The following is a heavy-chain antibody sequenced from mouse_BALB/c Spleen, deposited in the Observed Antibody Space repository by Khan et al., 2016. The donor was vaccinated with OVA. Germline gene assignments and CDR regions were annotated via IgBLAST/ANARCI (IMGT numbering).Heavy chain of an antibody. D-gene: IGHD1-2*01. CDR3: TRHRCTTPTAWFAY. V-gene: IGHV5-6*01. CDR1: GFTFNSYV. CDR2: ISSGGSYT. Sequence: EVELVESGGDLVKPGGSLKLSCAASGFTFNSYVMSWVRQTPDKRLEWVAAISSGGSYTNYPDSVKGRFTISRDNAKNTLYLQMSSLKSEDTAMYYCTRHRCTTPTAWFAYWGQGTLVTVSA. J-gene: IGHJ3*01.